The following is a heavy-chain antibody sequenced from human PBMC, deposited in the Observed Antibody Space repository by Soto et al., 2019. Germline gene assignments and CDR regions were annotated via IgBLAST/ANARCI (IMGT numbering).Heavy chain of an antibody. V-gene: IGHV3-15*07. CDR2: IKRESDGGTT. Sequence: EVQLVESGGGLVKPGGSLRLACAASGFTLRTAWMNWVRQAPGKGLEWVGRIKRESDGGTTDYGVSVRRRFTISRDESQNTLYLQMNSLGTEDTAVYYCATEPYFYDSSGVDVWGQGTTVTVFS. CDR3: ATEPYFYDSSGVDV. J-gene: IGHJ6*02. CDR1: GFTLRTAW.